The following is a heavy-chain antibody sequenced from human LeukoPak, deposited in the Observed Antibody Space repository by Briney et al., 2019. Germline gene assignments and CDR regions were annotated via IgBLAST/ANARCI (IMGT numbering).Heavy chain of an antibody. J-gene: IGHJ3*02. Sequence: ASVKVSCKTSGYSFTDNYMHWVRQAPGQGLEWMGWINPDSGATNYAQKFQGGVTMTRDTSISTAYMELSGLRSDDTAVYYCARTGDPAYDAFDIWGQGTLVTVSS. D-gene: IGHD7-27*01. CDR3: ARTGDPAYDAFDI. CDR2: INPDSGAT. CDR1: GYSFTDNY. V-gene: IGHV1-2*02.